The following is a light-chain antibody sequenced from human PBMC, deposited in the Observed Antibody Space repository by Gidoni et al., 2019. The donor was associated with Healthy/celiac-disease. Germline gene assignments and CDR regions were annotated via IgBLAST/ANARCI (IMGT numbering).Light chain of an antibody. CDR3: AAWDDSLSVV. V-gene: IGLV1-44*01. J-gene: IGLJ2*01. CDR2: SNN. Sequence: QSVLTQPPAASGTPGQRVTISCSGSSSNIGSNTVNWYQQLPGTAPKLLIYSNNQRPSGVPDRFSGSQSGPSASLAISGLQSEDEADYYCAAWDDSLSVVFGGGTKLTVL. CDR1: SSNIGSNT.